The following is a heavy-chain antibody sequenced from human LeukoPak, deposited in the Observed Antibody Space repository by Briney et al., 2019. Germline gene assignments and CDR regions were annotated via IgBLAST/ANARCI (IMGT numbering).Heavy chain of an antibody. J-gene: IGHJ6*02. Sequence: VASVKVSCKASGYTFTSYGISWVRQAPGQGLEWMGWISAYNGNTNYAQKVQGRVTMTTDTSTSTAYMELRSLRSDDTAVYYCARKVTMVRGIISSKTQSYYGMDVWGQGTTVTVSS. D-gene: IGHD3-10*01. CDR3: ARKVTMVRGIISSKTQSYYGMDV. CDR2: ISAYNGNT. CDR1: GYTFTSYG. V-gene: IGHV1-18*01.